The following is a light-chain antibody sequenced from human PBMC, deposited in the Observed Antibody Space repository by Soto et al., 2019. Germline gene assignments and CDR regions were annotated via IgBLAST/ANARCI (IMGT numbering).Light chain of an antibody. J-gene: IGLJ2*01. V-gene: IGLV2-14*01. CDR1: NRDVGGYNY. CDR2: EVT. CDR3: SSYISSSALDVI. Sequence: QSALAQPASVSGSPGQSITISCAGTNRDVGGYNYVSWYQQYPGKAPKLIIYEVTYRPSGVSNRFSGSKSGNTASLTISGLQAEDEDDYYCSSYISSSALDVIFGGGTKLTVL.